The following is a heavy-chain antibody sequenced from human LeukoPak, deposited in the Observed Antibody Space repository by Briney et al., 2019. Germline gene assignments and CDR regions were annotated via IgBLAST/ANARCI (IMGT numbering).Heavy chain of an antibody. V-gene: IGHV5-51*04. CDR3: ASTDYESYYYMGV. CDR1: GYSFTSYW. D-gene: IGHD4-17*01. CDR2: IYPGDSDT. J-gene: IGHJ6*03. Sequence: GESLKISCKGSGYSFTSYWIGWVRQMPGKGLEWMGIIYPGDSDTRYSPSFQGQVTISADKPISTAYLQWSSLKASDTAMYYCASTDYESYYYMGVWGKGTTVTVSS.